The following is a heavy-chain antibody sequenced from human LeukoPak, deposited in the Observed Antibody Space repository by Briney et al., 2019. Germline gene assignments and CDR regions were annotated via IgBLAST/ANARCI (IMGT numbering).Heavy chain of an antibody. CDR3: ASPYYYDSSGYSY. J-gene: IGHJ4*02. CDR2: IIPIFGTA. D-gene: IGHD3-22*01. Sequence: ASLKVSCHASGGTLSSYPISWVRQAPGQGLHWIAGIIPIFGTANYAQKFQGRVTITADKSTSTAYMELSSLRSEDTAVYYCASPYYYDSSGYSYWGQGTLVTVSS. CDR1: GGTLSSYP. V-gene: IGHV1-69*06.